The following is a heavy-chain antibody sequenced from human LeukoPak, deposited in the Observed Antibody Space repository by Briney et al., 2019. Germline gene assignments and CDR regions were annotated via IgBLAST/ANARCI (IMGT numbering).Heavy chain of an antibody. D-gene: IGHD3-9*01. CDR2: VNHSGST. CDR1: GGSFSGYY. CDR3: ARGLTISFAP. V-gene: IGHV4-34*01. J-gene: IGHJ5*02. Sequence: SETLSLTCAVYGGSFSGYYWSWIRQPPGKGLEWIGEVNHSGSTNYNPSLKSRVTISVDTSKNQFPLKLSSVTAADTAVYYCARGLTISFAPWGQGTLVTVSS.